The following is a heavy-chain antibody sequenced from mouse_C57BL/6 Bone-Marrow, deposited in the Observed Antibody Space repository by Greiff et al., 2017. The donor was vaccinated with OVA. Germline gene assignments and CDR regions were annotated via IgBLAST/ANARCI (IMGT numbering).Heavy chain of an antibody. J-gene: IGHJ3*01. CDR1: GYTFTSYW. Sequence: VQLQQPGAELVRPGTSVKLSCKASGYTFTSYWMHWVKQRPGQGLEWIGVIDPSDSYTNYNQKFKGKATLTVDTSSSTAYMQLSSLTSEDSAVYYCARSYEYDVGFAYWGQGTLVTVSA. V-gene: IGHV1-59*01. D-gene: IGHD2-4*01. CDR3: ARSYEYDVGFAY. CDR2: IDPSDSYT.